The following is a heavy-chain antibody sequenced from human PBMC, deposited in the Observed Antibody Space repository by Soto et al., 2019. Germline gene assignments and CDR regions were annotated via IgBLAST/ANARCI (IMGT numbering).Heavy chain of an antibody. D-gene: IGHD6-13*01. V-gene: IGHV4-61*01. J-gene: IGHJ5*02. Sequence: PSETLSLTCTVSGGSVSSGSYYWSWIRQPPGKGLEWIGYIYYSGSTNYNPSLKSRVTISVDTSKNQFSLKLSSVTAADTAVYCSAGDAAVGSDVFDPWGQGTLVTVSS. CDR3: AGDAAVGSDVFDP. CDR1: GGSVSSGSYY. CDR2: IYYSGST.